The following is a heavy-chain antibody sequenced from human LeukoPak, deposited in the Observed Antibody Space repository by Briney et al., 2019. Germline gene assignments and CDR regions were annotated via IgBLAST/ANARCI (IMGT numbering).Heavy chain of an antibody. J-gene: IGHJ4*02. Sequence: PGGSLRLSCAASEFTFSSYSMNWVRQPPGKGLEWVSSISSSSRYLYYADSVKGRFTISRDNAKNSLYLQMNSLRAEDTAVYYCARDHWDILTGYYIDYWGQGTLVTVSS. V-gene: IGHV3-21*01. CDR2: ISSSSRYL. D-gene: IGHD3-9*01. CDR3: ARDHWDILTGYYIDY. CDR1: EFTFSSYS.